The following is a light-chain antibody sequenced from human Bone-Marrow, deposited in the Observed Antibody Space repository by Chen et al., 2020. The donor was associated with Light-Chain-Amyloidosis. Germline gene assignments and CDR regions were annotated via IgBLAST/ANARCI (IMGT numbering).Light chain of an antibody. J-gene: IGLJ1*01. CDR3: SSYTSTNTLI. Sequence: QSALTQPASVSGSPGQSITISCTGTSSDVGGDNHVSWYQQHPDKAPRLMIYVVTNRPSWVPCRFSGSKSDNTASLTISWLQTEDEAEYCCSSYTSTNTLICGSGTRVTVL. CDR2: VVT. V-gene: IGLV2-14*01. CDR1: SSDVGGDNH.